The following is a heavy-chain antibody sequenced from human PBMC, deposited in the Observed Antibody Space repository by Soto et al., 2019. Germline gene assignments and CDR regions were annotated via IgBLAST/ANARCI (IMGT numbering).Heavy chain of an antibody. D-gene: IGHD1-26*01. CDR1: SNTLSSYG. Sequence: GASVKVSCKASSNTLSSYGISWVRQAPGQGLEWMGWVSANKGNTNYARKFQGRVTMTADTSTSTAYLELRSLISDDTAVYYCATRRGAYAVLAYWGQGTLVTVSS. V-gene: IGHV1-18*04. CDR3: ATRRGAYAVLAY. J-gene: IGHJ4*02. CDR2: VSANKGNT.